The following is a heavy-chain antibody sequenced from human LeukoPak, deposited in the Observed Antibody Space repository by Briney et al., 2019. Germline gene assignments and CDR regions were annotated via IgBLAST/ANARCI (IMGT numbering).Heavy chain of an antibody. CDR2: IYYSGST. D-gene: IGHD3-10*01. J-gene: IGHJ4*02. Sequence: SETLSLTCTVSGGSISSGGYYWSWIRQHPGKGLEWIGYIYYSGSTYYNPSLKSRVTISVDTSKNQFSLKLSSVTAADTAVYYCARYPFINGWFGELSDDYWGQGTLVTVSS. CDR1: GGSISSGGYY. CDR3: ARYPFINGWFGELSDDY. V-gene: IGHV4-31*03.